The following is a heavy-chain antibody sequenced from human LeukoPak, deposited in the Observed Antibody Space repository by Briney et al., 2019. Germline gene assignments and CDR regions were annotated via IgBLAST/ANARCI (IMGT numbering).Heavy chain of an antibody. V-gene: IGHV3-23*01. Sequence: PGGSLRLSCAASGFTFSSYAMSWVGQAPGKGLEWFSAISGSGGSTYYADSVKGRFTISRDNSKNTLYLQMNSLRAEDTAVYYCAKWYCDFWSGYAPSAFDIWGQGTMVTVSS. CDR2: ISGSGGST. CDR3: AKWYCDFWSGYAPSAFDI. D-gene: IGHD3-3*01. J-gene: IGHJ3*02. CDR1: GFTFSSYA.